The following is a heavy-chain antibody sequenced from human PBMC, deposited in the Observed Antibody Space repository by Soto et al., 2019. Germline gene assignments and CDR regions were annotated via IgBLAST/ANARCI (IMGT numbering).Heavy chain of an antibody. V-gene: IGHV3-30*18. D-gene: IGHD3-3*01. CDR2: ISYDGSNK. CDR3: AKTAYDFWSGYYQDYYYYGMDA. CDR1: GVTIRILG. J-gene: IGHJ6*02. Sequence: SLRVWCGAAGVTIRILGGRWVRQTPGKGLEWVAVISYDGSNKYYADSVKGRFTISRDNSKNTLYLQMNSLRAEDTAVYYCAKTAYDFWSGYYQDYYYYGMDAWGQGTTVTAP.